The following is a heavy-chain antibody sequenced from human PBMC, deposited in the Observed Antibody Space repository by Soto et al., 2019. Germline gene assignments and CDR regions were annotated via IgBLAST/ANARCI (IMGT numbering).Heavy chain of an antibody. D-gene: IGHD1-26*01. CDR3: ARDSRSGSYYYYYGMDV. J-gene: IGHJ6*02. Sequence: LRLSCAASGFTVSSNYMSWVRQAPGKGLEWVSVIYSGGSTYYADSVKGRFTISRDNSKNTLYLQMNSLRAEDTAVYYCARDSRSGSYYYYYGMDVWGQGTTVTVSS. CDR2: IYSGGST. V-gene: IGHV3-53*01. CDR1: GFTVSSNY.